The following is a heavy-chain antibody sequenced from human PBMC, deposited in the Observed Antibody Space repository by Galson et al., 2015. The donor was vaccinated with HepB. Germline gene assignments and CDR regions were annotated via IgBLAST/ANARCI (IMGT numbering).Heavy chain of an antibody. CDR3: ARDQGPLVGATKDAFDI. CDR2: ISYDGSNK. J-gene: IGHJ3*02. Sequence: LEWVAVISYDGSNKYYAAPVKGRFTISRDDSKNTLYLQMNSLKTEDTAVYYCARDQGPLVGATKDAFDIWGQGTMVTVSS. D-gene: IGHD1-26*01. V-gene: IGHV3-30-3*01.